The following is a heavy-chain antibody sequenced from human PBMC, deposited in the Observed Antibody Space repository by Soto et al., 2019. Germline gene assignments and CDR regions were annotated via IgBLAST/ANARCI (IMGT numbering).Heavy chain of an antibody. CDR3: AREGYSRGWYGGNWFDP. CDR1: GYTFTGYY. J-gene: IGHJ5*02. Sequence: QVQLVQSGAAVKKPGASVKVSCKASGYTFTGYYMHWVRQAPGQGLEWMGGINPNSGGTNYAQKFPGRVTMTRDTSLSTAYIELSRLRSDDTAVYYCAREGYSRGWYGGNWFDPWGQGTLVTVSS. V-gene: IGHV1-2*02. CDR2: INPNSGGT. D-gene: IGHD6-19*01.